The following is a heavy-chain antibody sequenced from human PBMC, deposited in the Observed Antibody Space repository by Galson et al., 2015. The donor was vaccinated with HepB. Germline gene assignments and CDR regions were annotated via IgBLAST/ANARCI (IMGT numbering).Heavy chain of an antibody. CDR3: ARLKDYYDSSGYYFFDY. CDR2: IYPGDSDT. V-gene: IGHV5-51*01. D-gene: IGHD3-22*01. Sequence: SGAEVKKPGESLQLSCKGSGYSFTSYWIGWVRQMPGKGLEWMGIIYPGDSDTRYSPSFQGQVTISADKSISTAYLQWSSLKASDTAMYYCARLKDYYDSSGYYFFDYWGQGTLVTVSS. CDR1: GYSFTSYW. J-gene: IGHJ4*02.